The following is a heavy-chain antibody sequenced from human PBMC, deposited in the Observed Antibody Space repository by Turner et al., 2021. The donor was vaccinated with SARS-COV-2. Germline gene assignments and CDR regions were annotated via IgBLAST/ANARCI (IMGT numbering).Heavy chain of an antibody. J-gene: IGHJ4*02. V-gene: IGHV1-24*01. D-gene: IGHD2-21*02. CDR2: FDPEDGET. CDR1: GYTLIELS. Sequence: QVQLAQSGAEVKKPGASVKVSCKVSGYTLIELSMHWVRQAPGKGLEWMGGFDPEDGETIYAQKFQGRVTMTEDTSTDTAYMELSSLRSEDTAMYYCATGYAYCGGDCSIYYWGQGTLVTVSS. CDR3: ATGYAYCGGDCSIYY.